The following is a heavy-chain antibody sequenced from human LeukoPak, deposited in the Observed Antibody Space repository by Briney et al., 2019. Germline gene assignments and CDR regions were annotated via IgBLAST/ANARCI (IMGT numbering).Heavy chain of an antibody. D-gene: IGHD1-26*01. CDR1: GFTFSTYN. CDR2: ISGSTSYI. Sequence: GGSLRLSCAASGFTFSTYNINWVRQAPGKGLEWVSSISGSTSYIYYADSVKGRFTASRDNAKNSLYLQMNSLRAEDTAVYYCARGGIGGYSGSYFPTFDYWGQGTLVTVSS. CDR3: ARGGIGGYSGSYFPTFDY. V-gene: IGHV3-21*04. J-gene: IGHJ4*02.